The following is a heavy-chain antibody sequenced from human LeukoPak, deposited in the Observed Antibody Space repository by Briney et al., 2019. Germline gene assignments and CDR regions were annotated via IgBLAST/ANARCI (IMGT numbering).Heavy chain of an antibody. Sequence: SETLSLTCTVSGGSISSYYWSWIGQPPGKGLEWIGYIYYSGSTNYNPSLKNRVTISVDTSNNQFSLKLSSVTAADTAVYYCARENTMVRGAFDAFDIWGQGTMVTVSS. J-gene: IGHJ3*02. V-gene: IGHV4-59*01. CDR2: IYYSGST. D-gene: IGHD3-10*01. CDR1: GGSISSYY. CDR3: ARENTMVRGAFDAFDI.